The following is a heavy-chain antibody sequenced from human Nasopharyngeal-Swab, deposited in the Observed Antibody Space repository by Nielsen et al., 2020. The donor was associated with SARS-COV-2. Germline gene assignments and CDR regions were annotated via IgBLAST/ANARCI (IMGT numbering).Heavy chain of an antibody. V-gene: IGHV3-64*01. Sequence: GESLKIPCAASGFNLRSYAMHLVRQAPGEGLEYVSVISGDGGTTFYANSVKGRFTISRDNSKNTLYLQMGSLRPEDTAVYYCARALGGHPDSWGQGTLVTISS. CDR1: GFNLRSYA. CDR2: ISGDGGTT. CDR3: ARALGGHPDS. D-gene: IGHD2-15*01. J-gene: IGHJ5*01.